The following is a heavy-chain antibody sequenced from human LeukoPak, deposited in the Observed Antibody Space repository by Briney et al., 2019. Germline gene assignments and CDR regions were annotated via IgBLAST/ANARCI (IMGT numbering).Heavy chain of an antibody. CDR3: ARERTAYSSSWYHYGVDV. Sequence: PGGSLRLSCAASGFTFSDYYMSWIRQAPGKGLEWVSYISSSGSTIYYADSVKGRFTISRDNAKNSLYLQMNSLRAEDTAVYYCARERTAYSSSWYHYGVDVWGQGTTVTVSS. D-gene: IGHD6-13*01. CDR2: ISSSGSTI. J-gene: IGHJ6*02. CDR1: GFTFSDYY. V-gene: IGHV3-11*01.